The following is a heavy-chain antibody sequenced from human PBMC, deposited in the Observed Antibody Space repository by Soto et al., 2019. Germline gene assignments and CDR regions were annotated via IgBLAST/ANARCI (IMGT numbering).Heavy chain of an antibody. V-gene: IGHV1-2*02. J-gene: IGHJ4*02. CDR3: GRGRSGEIVIFY. CDR1: GYTFSGYY. CDR2: IGPKSGDT. Sequence: QVQLVQSGAEVKESGASVKVSCKASGYTFSGYYIHWVRQAPGQAPEWVGEIGPKSGDTRYAQKFQGRVTMTKDTSITTVYMELRHLSPDDTAVYFLGRGRSGEIVIFYWGQGTLVTVHS. D-gene: IGHD5-12*01.